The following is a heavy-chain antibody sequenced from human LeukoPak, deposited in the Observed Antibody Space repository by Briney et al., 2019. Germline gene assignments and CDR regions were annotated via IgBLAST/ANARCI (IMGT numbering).Heavy chain of an antibody. Sequence: PGESLRLSCTASGFTFSNFWMGWVRQAPGKGLEWVSSISSSSSYIYYADSVKGRFTISRDNAKNSLYLQMNSLRAEDTAVYYCARVDIVVVPAAVHYYGMDVWGQGTTVTVSS. D-gene: IGHD2-2*01. J-gene: IGHJ6*02. CDR1: GFTFSNFW. CDR2: ISSSSSYI. V-gene: IGHV3-21*01. CDR3: ARVDIVVVPAAVHYYGMDV.